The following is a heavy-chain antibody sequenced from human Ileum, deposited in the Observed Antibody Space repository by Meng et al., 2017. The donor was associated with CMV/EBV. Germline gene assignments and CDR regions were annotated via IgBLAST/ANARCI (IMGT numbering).Heavy chain of an antibody. D-gene: IGHD5-12*01. V-gene: IGHV4-30-4*01. CDR1: GASITNDDYY. CDR2: IYYNGIT. CDR3: AKYSGPSRWFDP. J-gene: IGHJ5*02. Sequence: QVQLQESGPGLVKPYQTLSLTCTVSGASITNDDYYWSWIRQPPGKGLEWIGYIYYNGITYYNPSLKSRIAILVDTSKSQFSLIVSSVTAADTAVYYCAKYSGPSRWFDPWGQGTLVTVSS.